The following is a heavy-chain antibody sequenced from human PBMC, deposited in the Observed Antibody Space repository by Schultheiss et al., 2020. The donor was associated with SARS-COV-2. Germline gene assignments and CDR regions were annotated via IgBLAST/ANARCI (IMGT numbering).Heavy chain of an antibody. CDR2: VSGDSRYM. Sequence: GGSLRLSCAASGFTFSSYSINWVRQPPGKGLEWVSFVSGDSRYMYYADSVKGRFTISRDNAKNSLYLQMSSLRVEDTAVYYCARRGIGVEPAALDRWGQGALVTVSS. CDR1: GFTFSSYS. CDR3: ARRGIGVEPAALDR. V-gene: IGHV3-21*01. D-gene: IGHD2-2*01. J-gene: IGHJ5*02.